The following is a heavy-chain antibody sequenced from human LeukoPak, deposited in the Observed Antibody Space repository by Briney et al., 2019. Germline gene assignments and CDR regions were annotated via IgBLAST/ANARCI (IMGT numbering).Heavy chain of an antibody. V-gene: IGHV4-4*07. CDR3: ARDFVAAAGFWDY. J-gene: IGHJ4*02. CDR1: GVSISSYY. D-gene: IGHD6-13*01. Sequence: SETLSLTCTVSGVSISSYYWSWIRQPAGKGLEWIGRIYTSGSTNYNPSLKSRVTMSVDTSKNQFSLNLSSVTAADTAVYYCARDFVAAAGFWDYGGQEPRVTVPS. CDR2: IYTSGST.